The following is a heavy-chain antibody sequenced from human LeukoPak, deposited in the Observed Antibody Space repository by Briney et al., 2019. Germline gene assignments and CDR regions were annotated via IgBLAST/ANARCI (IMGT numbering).Heavy chain of an antibody. CDR2: INPNSGGT. V-gene: IGHV1-2*02. CDR3: ARSRRDYYDSSGFDY. J-gene: IGHJ4*02. CDR1: GFTFSSYG. D-gene: IGHD3-22*01. Sequence: GGSLRLSCAASGFTFSSYGMHWVRQAPGQGLEWMGWINPNSGGTNYAQKFQGRVTMTRDTSISTAYMELSRLRSDDTAVYYCARSRRDYYDSSGFDYWGQGTLVTVSS.